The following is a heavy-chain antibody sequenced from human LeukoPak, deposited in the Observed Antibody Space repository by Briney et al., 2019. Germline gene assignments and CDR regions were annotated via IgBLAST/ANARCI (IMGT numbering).Heavy chain of an antibody. Sequence: GESLKISCKGSEYSFTNYWIGWVRQMPGKGPEWMGIIYPGDSDTRYSPSFQGQVTISADKSISTAYLQWSSLKASDTAMYYCARTDYYDSSGYRQNYYYYGMDVWGQGTTVTVSS. J-gene: IGHJ6*02. CDR2: IYPGDSDT. V-gene: IGHV5-51*01. CDR1: EYSFTNYW. D-gene: IGHD3-22*01. CDR3: ARTDYYDSSGYRQNYYYYGMDV.